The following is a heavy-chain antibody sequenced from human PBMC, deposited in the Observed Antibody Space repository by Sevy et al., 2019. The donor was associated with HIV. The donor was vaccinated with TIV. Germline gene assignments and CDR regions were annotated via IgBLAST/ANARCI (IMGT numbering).Heavy chain of an antibody. CDR3: AKSGYRAAVGTD. V-gene: IGHV3-23*01. J-gene: IGHJ4*02. D-gene: IGHD6-13*01. CDR1: GFTFSSYA. CDR2: ITGSGNNT. Sequence: GGSLRLSCAASGFTFSSYAMSWVRQAPGKGLRWVSTITGSGNNTYYADSVKGRFTISRDNSKNIVYLQINSLRAEDTAVYYCAKSGYRAAVGTDWGQGILVTVSS.